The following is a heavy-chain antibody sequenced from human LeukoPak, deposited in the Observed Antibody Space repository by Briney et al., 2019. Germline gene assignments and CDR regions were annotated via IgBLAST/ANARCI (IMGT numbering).Heavy chain of an antibody. J-gene: IGHJ1*01. CDR3: AKDIPGPYYYDSSGYREYFQH. CDR2: ISWNSGNI. CDR1: GLTFDDYA. V-gene: IGHV3-9*01. Sequence: GGSLRLSCAASGLTFDDYAMHWVRQAPGKGLEWVSGISWNSGNIGYADSVKGRFTISRDNAKNSLYLQMNSLRAEDTALYYCAKDIPGPYYYDSSGYREYFQHWGQGTLVTVSS. D-gene: IGHD3-22*01.